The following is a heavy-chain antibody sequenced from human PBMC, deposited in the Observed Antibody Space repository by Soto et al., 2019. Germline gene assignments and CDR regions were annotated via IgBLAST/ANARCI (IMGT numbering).Heavy chain of an antibody. Sequence: GGSLRLSCAASAFIFDGYGMHWVRQAPGKGPERVAVLRHDGSYIHYADSVRGRFTISRDNAKNSLYLQMNSLRAEDTAVYYCARDFPYCSSTSCYGSDAFDIWGQGTMVTVSS. CDR2: LRHDGSYI. CDR1: AFIFDGYG. J-gene: IGHJ3*02. D-gene: IGHD2-2*01. CDR3: ARDFPYCSSTSCYGSDAFDI. V-gene: IGHV3-33*01.